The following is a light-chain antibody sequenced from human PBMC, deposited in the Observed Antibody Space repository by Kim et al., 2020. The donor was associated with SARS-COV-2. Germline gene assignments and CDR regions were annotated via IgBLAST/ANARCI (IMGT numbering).Light chain of an antibody. CDR1: KFGDKY. CDR2: QDS. Sequence: SVPPGRTASITGSVDKFGDKYACWYQQKPGQSPVLVIYQDSKRPSGIPERFSGSNSGNTATLTISGTQAMDEADYYCQAWDRSTYVFGTGTKVTVL. V-gene: IGLV3-1*01. J-gene: IGLJ1*01. CDR3: QAWDRSTYV.